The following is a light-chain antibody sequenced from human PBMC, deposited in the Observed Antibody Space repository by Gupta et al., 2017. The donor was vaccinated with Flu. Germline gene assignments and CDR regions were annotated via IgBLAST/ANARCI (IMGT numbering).Light chain of an antibody. CDR3: NSDTTSTCWV. CDR1: SSDVGTSDY. J-gene: IGLJ3*02. V-gene: IGLV2-14*03. Sequence: SALTQPASVSGSPVPSITISCTGTSSDVGTSDYVSWYHQHPCQAHKLIIYAVYTRPSGVANRFSGSKSGNTASRTISGRQEEDEADYYCNSDTTSTCWVFGGGTKLTVL. CDR2: AVY.